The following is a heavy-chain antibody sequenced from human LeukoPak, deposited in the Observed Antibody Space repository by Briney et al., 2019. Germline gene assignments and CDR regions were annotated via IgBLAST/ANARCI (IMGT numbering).Heavy chain of an antibody. CDR1: AGSISISSYY. Sequence: ASETLSLTCSVSAGSISISSYYWGWIRQPPGKGLEWIGGIYYSGSTYYNPSLKSRVTISVDTSKNQFSLKLSSVTAADTAVYYCARPRITIFGVVIDAFDIWGQGTMVTVSS. CDR2: IYYSGST. D-gene: IGHD3-3*01. V-gene: IGHV4-39*01. J-gene: IGHJ3*02. CDR3: ARPRITIFGVVIDAFDI.